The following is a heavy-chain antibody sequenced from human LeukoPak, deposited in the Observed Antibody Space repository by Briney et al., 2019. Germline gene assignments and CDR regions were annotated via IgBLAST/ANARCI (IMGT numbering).Heavy chain of an antibody. Sequence: PSETLSLTCSVSGGSISSYYWSWIRQPPGKGLEWIGYIYYSGSTNYNPSLKSRVTISVDTSKNQFSLKLSSVTAADTAVYYCARLPYPRAGSWFPSAWGQGTLVTVSS. CDR3: ARLPYPRAGSWFPSA. D-gene: IGHD6-13*01. CDR2: IYYSGST. V-gene: IGHV4-59*08. CDR1: GGSISSYY. J-gene: IGHJ4*02.